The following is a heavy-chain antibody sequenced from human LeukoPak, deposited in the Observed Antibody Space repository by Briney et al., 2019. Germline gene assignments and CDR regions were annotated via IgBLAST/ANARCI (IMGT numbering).Heavy chain of an antibody. CDR2: IYYSGST. CDR1: GSSISSYY. J-gene: IGHJ6*03. V-gene: IGHV4-59*01. CDR3: ARGVKQWLETYYYYYMDV. D-gene: IGHD6-19*01. Sequence: SETLSLTCTVSGSSISSYYWSWIRQPPGKGLEWIGYIYYSGSTNYNPSLKSRVTISVDTSKNQFSLKLSSVTAADTAVYYCARGVKQWLETYYYYYMDVWGKGTTVTVSS.